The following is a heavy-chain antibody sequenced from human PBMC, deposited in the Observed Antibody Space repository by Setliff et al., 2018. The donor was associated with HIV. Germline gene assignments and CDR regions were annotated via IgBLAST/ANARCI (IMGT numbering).Heavy chain of an antibody. CDR1: GYSISSGYY. J-gene: IGHJ6*02. Sequence: PSETLSLTCGVSGYSISSGYYWGWIRQPPGKGLEWIGSIYYSGSTYYNPSLKSRVTISVDTSKHQFSLNLNSVTAADTAVYYCARPVSKNFYGLDVWGLGTTVTVSS. CDR3: ARPVSKNFYGLDV. V-gene: IGHV4-38-2*01. CDR2: IYYSGST.